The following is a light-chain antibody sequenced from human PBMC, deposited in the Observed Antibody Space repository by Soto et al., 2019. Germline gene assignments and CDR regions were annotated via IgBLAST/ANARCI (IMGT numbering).Light chain of an antibody. CDR3: QHYESHPNP. Sequence: MARSPRTLPCPLEDRVTITCRASQTISSWLAWYQQKPGKAPKLLIYEASTLKRGVPSRFSGSGSGTEFTLTIISLQPEDVARYNSQHYESHPNPFGEGAKLDIK. V-gene: IGKV1-5*03. CDR1: QTISSW. J-gene: IGKJ2*01. CDR2: EAS.